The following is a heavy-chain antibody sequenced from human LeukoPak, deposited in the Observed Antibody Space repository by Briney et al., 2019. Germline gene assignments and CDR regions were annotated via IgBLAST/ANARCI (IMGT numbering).Heavy chain of an antibody. J-gene: IGHJ4*02. Sequence: PSETLSLTCAVYGGSFSGYYWSWIRQTPGKGREWIGEINHGGSTDYNPSLESRVTISVDTSKNQFSLQLSSVAAADTAVYYCARRQGLFDYWGQGTLVTVSS. CDR2: INHGGST. CDR3: ARRQGLFDY. D-gene: IGHD3/OR15-3a*01. V-gene: IGHV4-34*01. CDR1: GGSFSGYY.